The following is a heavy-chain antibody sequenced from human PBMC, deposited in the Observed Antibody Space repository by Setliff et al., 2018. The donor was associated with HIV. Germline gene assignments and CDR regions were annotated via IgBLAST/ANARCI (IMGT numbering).Heavy chain of an antibody. CDR3: ARDYYDDTYYSPGIYYLYYMDV. V-gene: IGHV4-39*07. CDR2: VFYSGRA. Sequence: SETLSLTCTVSNGSIRSSDYYWGWIRQPPGKGLEWIGSVFYSGRAYYNPPLKSRVTISVDTSKNQFSLKLSSVTAADTAVYYCARDYYDDTYYSPGIYYLYYMDVWGKGTTVTVSS. CDR1: NGSIRSSDYY. J-gene: IGHJ6*03. D-gene: IGHD3-10*01.